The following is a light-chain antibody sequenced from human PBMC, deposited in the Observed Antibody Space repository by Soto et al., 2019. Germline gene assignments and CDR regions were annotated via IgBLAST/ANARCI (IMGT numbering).Light chain of an antibody. J-gene: IGKJ2*01. CDR3: QHYNNWPPYT. CDR2: GAS. CDR1: QSVSRN. Sequence: EVVMTQSPATLSVSPGERATLSCRASQSVSRNLAWYKQRPGQPPRLVMYGASTRATGIPARFSGSGSGTEFNLTISSLQSEDCVVYYCQHYNNWPPYTFGRGTKVDIK. V-gene: IGKV3-15*01.